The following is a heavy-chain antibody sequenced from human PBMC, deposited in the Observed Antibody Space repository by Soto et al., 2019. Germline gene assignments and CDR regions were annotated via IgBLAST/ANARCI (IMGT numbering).Heavy chain of an antibody. J-gene: IGHJ6*02. V-gene: IGHV3-23*01. CDR1: GFTFSSYA. Sequence: AGGSLRLSCAASGFTFSSYAMSWVRQAPGKGLEWVSVISGGGGSTYYADSVKGRFTISRDNSKNSLYLQMNSLRTEDTALYYCAKAVRGLYYYHGMDVWGQGTTVTVSS. CDR2: ISGGGGST. CDR3: AKAVRGLYYYHGMDV. D-gene: IGHD5-12*01.